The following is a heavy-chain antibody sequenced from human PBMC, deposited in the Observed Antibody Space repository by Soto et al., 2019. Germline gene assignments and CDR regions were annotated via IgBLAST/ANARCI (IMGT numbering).Heavy chain of an antibody. V-gene: IGHV3-30*18. Sequence: QVQLVESGGGVVQPERSLGLSCAASGFTFRSYGMHWVRQAPGKGLEWVAAISADGIDKCYADSVKGRFTISRDNSKNALYLQMNSLRPEDTAVYYCAEGTAVARQHFANWGQGTLVTVSS. J-gene: IGHJ4*02. CDR1: GFTFRSYG. D-gene: IGHD6-19*01. CDR3: AEGTAVARQHFAN. CDR2: ISADGIDK.